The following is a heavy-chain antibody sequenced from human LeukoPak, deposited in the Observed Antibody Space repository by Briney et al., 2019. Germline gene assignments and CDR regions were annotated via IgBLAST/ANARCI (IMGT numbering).Heavy chain of an antibody. V-gene: IGHV1-18*01. CDR3: ARAVTAAAGGWAYYYYYGMDV. D-gene: IGHD6-13*01. Sequence: GASVRVSCKASGYRFTSHGVSWVRQAPGQGLEWMGWISGYNGDTNYAQRFQGRVTLTTDTSTNTAYMELRSLTSDDTAVYYCARAVTAAAGGWAYYYYYGMDVWGQGTTVTVSS. CDR2: ISGYNGDT. J-gene: IGHJ6*02. CDR1: GYRFTSHG.